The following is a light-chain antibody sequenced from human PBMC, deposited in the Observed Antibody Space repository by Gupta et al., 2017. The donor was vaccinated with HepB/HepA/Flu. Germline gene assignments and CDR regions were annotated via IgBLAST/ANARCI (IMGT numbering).Light chain of an antibody. J-gene: IGKJ5*01. V-gene: IGKV1-33*01. CDR1: QDISNY. Sequence: DIQMTQSPSSPYASVGDRVTITCQASQDISNYLNWYQQKPGKAPKLMIYDASNLETGVPSRFSGSGSGTDFTFTISSLQPEDIATYYCQQYDNLPITFGQGTRLEIK. CDR2: DAS. CDR3: QQYDNLPIT.